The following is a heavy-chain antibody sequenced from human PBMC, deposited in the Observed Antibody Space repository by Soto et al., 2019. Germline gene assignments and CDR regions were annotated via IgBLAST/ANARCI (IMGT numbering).Heavy chain of an antibody. CDR2: ISAYNGNT. CDR1: GYPLTSYG. V-gene: IGHV1-18*01. J-gene: IGHJ4*02. CDR3: ARDPAGGTFDY. Sequence: GAPVEVSSKGSGYPLTSYGISWVGHAPGQGLEWMGWISAYNGNTNYAQKLQGRVTMTTDTATSTAYMELRSLRSDDTAVYYCARDPAGGTFDYWGQGTLVTVSS. D-gene: IGHD6-13*01.